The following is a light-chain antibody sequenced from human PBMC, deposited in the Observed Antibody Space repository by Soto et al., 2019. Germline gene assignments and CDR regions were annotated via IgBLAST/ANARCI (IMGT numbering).Light chain of an antibody. CDR2: SVS. Sequence: EIVLTQSPGTLSLSPGERATLSCRASQSVSSSNLAWYQQKPGQAPRLLIYSVSARAAGTPDRFSGSGSGTDFTLTISRLEPEDFAVFYCQQYGLSPYTFGQGTKLEIK. CDR1: QSVSSSN. V-gene: IGKV3-20*01. CDR3: QQYGLSPYT. J-gene: IGKJ2*01.